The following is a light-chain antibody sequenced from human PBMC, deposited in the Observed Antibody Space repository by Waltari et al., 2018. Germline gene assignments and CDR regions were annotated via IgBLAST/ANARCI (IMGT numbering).Light chain of an antibody. J-gene: IGKJ1*01. V-gene: IGKV3-20*01. CDR1: QSVSRA. Sequence: EVVLTQSPGTLSLSPGERATLFCRASQSVSRALAWYQQKPGQAPRLLIYGASIRATGIPDRFSGSGSGTDFSLTISRLEPADSAMYYCQHYVRLPATFGQGTKVEIK. CDR2: GAS. CDR3: QHYVRLPAT.